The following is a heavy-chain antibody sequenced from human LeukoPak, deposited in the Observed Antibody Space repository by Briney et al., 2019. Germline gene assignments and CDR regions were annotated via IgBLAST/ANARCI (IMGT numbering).Heavy chain of an antibody. CDR3: ARGRAAAGPEWFDY. CDR2: ISAYNGNT. Sequence: ASVKVSCEASGYTFTSYGISWVRQAPGQGLEWMGWISAYNGNTNYAQKLQGRVTMTTDTSTSTAYMELRSLRSDDTAVYYCARGRAAAGPEWFDYWGQGTLVTVSS. J-gene: IGHJ4*02. V-gene: IGHV1-18*01. D-gene: IGHD6-13*01. CDR1: GYTFTSYG.